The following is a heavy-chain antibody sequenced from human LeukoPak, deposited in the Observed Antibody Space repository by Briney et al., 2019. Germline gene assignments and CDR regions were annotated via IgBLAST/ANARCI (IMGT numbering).Heavy chain of an antibody. CDR2: INPSDSDT. D-gene: IGHD3-10*01. J-gene: IGHJ4*02. CDR1: GYSFTTYW. Sequence: GESLKISCKGSGYSFTTYWVGWVRQMPGKGLEWMGIINPSDSDTRYSPSFRRQVTMSSDKTINTAYHQWISLKASDNAVYYFSSQSGPGVSLDYWGQGTLVSVPS. V-gene: IGHV5-51*01. CDR3: SSQSGPGVSLDY.